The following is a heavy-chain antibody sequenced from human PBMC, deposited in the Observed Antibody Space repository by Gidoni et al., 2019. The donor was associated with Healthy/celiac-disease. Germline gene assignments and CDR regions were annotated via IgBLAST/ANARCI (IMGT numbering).Heavy chain of an antibody. V-gene: IGHV4-59*08. Sequence: QLQLQASGPGLVTPSAPLSLTCTVPGGSISSYSWSWIRPPPGNGLEWIGYIYNSGSTNYNPALKSGVTISVETSKNQFSLKLSSVTAADTAVYYCARGYSYGSYDYYYYMDVWGKGTTVTVSS. CDR3: ARGYSYGSYDYYYYMDV. D-gene: IGHD5-18*01. CDR2: IYNSGST. J-gene: IGHJ6*03. CDR1: GGSISSYS.